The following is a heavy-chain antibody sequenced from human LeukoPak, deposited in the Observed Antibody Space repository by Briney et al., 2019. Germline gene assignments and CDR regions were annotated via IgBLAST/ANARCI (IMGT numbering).Heavy chain of an antibody. CDR3: GRGNKSFDP. CDR1: GYTFTAYY. V-gene: IGHV1-2*02. J-gene: IGHJ5*02. Sequence: ASVKVSCKASGYTFTAYYVHWVRQAPGQGLEWIGWINPNTGDTNYAPKFQGRATMIKDTSTNSAYMELNKLTSDDTAVYYCGRGNKSFDPWGQGTLSPSPQ. CDR2: INPNTGDT.